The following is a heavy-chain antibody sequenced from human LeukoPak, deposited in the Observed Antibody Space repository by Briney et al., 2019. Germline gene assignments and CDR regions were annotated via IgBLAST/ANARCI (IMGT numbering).Heavy chain of an antibody. CDR1: GGSISSYY. CDR3: ARENSGSYKEFDY. CDR2: IYTSGST. J-gene: IGHJ4*02. V-gene: IGHV4-4*07. Sequence: SETLSLTCPVSGGSISSYYWSWIRQPAGKGLEWIGRIYTSGSTNNNAPLKSRVSMSEDTSKNQISLKLSSVTAADTAVFYCARENSGSYKEFDYWGQGTLVTVSS. D-gene: IGHD1-26*01.